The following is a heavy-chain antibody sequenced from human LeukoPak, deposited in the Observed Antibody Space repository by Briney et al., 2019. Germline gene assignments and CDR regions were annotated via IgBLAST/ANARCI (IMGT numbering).Heavy chain of an antibody. Sequence: GGSLRLSCAGSGFALKSYSLSWVRQAPGKGLEWVSSISSTSAYIYYADSVKGRFTISRDNVDNVVYLQMNSLGAEDTAVYYCAKGVAAAVPDWFDPWGQGTLVTVSS. J-gene: IGHJ5*02. CDR2: ISSTSAYI. V-gene: IGHV3-21*04. D-gene: IGHD6-13*01. CDR3: AKGVAAAVPDWFDP. CDR1: GFALKSYS.